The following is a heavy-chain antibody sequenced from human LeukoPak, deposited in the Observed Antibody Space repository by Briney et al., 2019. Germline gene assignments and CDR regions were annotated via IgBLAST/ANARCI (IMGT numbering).Heavy chain of an antibody. CDR1: GFTFSSYG. Sequence: PGGSLRLSCAASGFTFSSYGMIWVRQAPGKGLEWVSSISSDSYYIYYADSLKGRFAISRDNAKHSLYLQMNSLRAEDTAVYYCARSGRYSGYGDSWGQGTLVTVSS. D-gene: IGHD5-12*01. CDR2: ISSDSYYI. CDR3: ARSGRYSGYGDS. V-gene: IGHV3-21*01. J-gene: IGHJ4*02.